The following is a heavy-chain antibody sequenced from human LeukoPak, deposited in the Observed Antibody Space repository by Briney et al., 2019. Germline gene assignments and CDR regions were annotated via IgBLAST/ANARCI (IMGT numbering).Heavy chain of an antibody. Sequence: ASVKVSCKASGYTFTSYYMHWVRQAPGQGLEWMGWINPNSGGANYAQKFQGRVTMTRDTSISTAYMELSRLRSDNTAVYYCAREGVAQWLAIDHFDYWGQGTLVTVSS. CDR1: GYTFTSYY. D-gene: IGHD6-19*01. CDR3: AREGVAQWLAIDHFDY. J-gene: IGHJ4*02. V-gene: IGHV1-2*02. CDR2: INPNSGGA.